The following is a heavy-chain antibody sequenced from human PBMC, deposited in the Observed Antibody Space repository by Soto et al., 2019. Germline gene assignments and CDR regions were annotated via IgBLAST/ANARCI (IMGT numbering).Heavy chain of an antibody. J-gene: IGHJ4*02. Sequence: QVQLVQSGAEVKKPESSVKVSCKAPGGTFSTYAISWVRQAPGQGLEWMGGIIPMFGTANYAQRFRDRVTITEDESTNTVYMELSSLGSEDTAVYFCASGIQLWLRRINNGYSGWGQGTLVTVSS. CDR2: IIPMFGTA. V-gene: IGHV1-69*12. CDR3: ASGIQLWLRRINNGYSG. CDR1: GGTFSTYA. D-gene: IGHD5-18*01.